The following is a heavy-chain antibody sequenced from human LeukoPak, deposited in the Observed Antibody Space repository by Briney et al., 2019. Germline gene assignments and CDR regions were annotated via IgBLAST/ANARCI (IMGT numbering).Heavy chain of an antibody. Sequence: SQTLSLTCTVSGGSISSGGYYWSWIRQPPGKGLEWIEYIYHSGSTYYNPSLKSRVTISVDRSKNQFSLKLSSVTAADTAVYYCARVASSRPAFWGQGTMVTVSS. CDR2: IYHSGST. D-gene: IGHD6-13*01. CDR3: ARVASSRPAF. J-gene: IGHJ3*01. V-gene: IGHV4-30-2*01. CDR1: GGSISSGGYY.